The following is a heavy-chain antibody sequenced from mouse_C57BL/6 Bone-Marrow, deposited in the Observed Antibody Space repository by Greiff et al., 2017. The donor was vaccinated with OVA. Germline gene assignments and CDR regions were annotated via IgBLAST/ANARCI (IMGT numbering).Heavy chain of an antibody. CDR1: GYTFTDYY. V-gene: IGHV1-26*01. Sequence: EVQLQQSGPELVKPGASVKISCKASGYTFTDYYMNWVKQSHGKSLEWIGDINPNNGGTSYNQKFKGKATLTVDKSSSTAYMELRSLTSEDSAVYYCAREGYDRGFAYWGQGTLVTVSA. CDR3: AREGYDRGFAY. J-gene: IGHJ3*01. CDR2: INPNNGGT. D-gene: IGHD2-2*01.